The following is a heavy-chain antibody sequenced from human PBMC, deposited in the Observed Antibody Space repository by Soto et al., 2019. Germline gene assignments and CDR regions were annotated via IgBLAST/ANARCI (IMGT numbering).Heavy chain of an antibody. J-gene: IGHJ3*02. CDR1: GGTFSSYA. CDR3: ARERWKVDCGGDCYSDDAFDS. D-gene: IGHD2-21*02. CDR2: IIPIFGTA. V-gene: IGHV1-69*13. Sequence: SVKVSCKASGGTFSSYAISWVRQAPGQGLEWMGGIIPIFGTANYAQKFQGRVTITADESTSTAYMELSSLRSEDTAVYYCARERWKVDCGGDCYSDDAFDSWGQGTMVTVSS.